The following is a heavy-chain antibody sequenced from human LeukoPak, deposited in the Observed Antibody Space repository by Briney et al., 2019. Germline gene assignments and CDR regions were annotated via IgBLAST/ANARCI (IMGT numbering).Heavy chain of an antibody. V-gene: IGHV1-69*13. D-gene: IGHD3-22*01. Sequence: ASVKASCKASGGTFSSYAISWVRQAPGQGLEWMGGIIPIFGTANYAQKFQGRVTITADESTSTAYMELSSLRSEDTAVYYCARGHYYDSSGYYSPFDYWGQGTLVTVSS. J-gene: IGHJ4*02. CDR3: ARGHYYDSSGYYSPFDY. CDR2: IIPIFGTA. CDR1: GGTFSSYA.